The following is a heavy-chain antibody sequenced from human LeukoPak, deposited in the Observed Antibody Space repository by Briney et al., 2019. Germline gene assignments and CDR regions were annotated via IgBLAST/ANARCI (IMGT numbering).Heavy chain of an antibody. Sequence: GASVKVSCKASGGTFSSYAISWVRQAPGQGLEWMGGIIPIFGTANYAQKFQGRVTITTDESTSTAYMELSSLRSEDTAVYYCAREPGATAAFDIWGQGTMVTVSS. D-gene: IGHD4/OR15-4a*01. CDR2: IIPIFGTA. J-gene: IGHJ3*02. V-gene: IGHV1-69*05. CDR1: GGTFSSYA. CDR3: AREPGATAAFDI.